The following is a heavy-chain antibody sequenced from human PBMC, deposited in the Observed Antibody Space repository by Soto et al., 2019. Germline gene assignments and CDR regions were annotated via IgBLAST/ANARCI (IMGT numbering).Heavy chain of an antibody. Sequence: QVQLVQSGAEVKKPGASVKVSCKASGYIFTNYYIHWVRQAPGQGLEWMAIIHPLPTSGSTNYAQKFQGRVTVTRDTSTSTVYMELSSLRSEDTAIYYCARDLAAAAYWGQGTLVTVSS. CDR1: GYIFTNYY. V-gene: IGHV1-46*01. CDR3: ARDLAAAAY. D-gene: IGHD6-13*01. J-gene: IGHJ4*02. CDR2: IHPLPTSGST.